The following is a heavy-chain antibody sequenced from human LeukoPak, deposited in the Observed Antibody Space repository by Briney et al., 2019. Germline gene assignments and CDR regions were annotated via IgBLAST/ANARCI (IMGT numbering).Heavy chain of an antibody. CDR3: ARADSYGYYYYMDV. CDR2: ISAYNGNT. D-gene: IGHD5-18*01. V-gene: IGHV1-18*01. CDR1: GYTFTSYG. J-gene: IGHJ6*03. Sequence: ASVKVSCKASGYTFTSYGIGWVRQAPGQGLEWMGWISAYNGNTNYAQKLQGRVTMTTDTSTSTAYMELRSLRSDDTAVYYCARADSYGYYYYMDVWGKGTTVTVSS.